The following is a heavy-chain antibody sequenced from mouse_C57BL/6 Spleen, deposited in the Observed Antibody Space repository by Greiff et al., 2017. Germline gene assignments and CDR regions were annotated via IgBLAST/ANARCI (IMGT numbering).Heavy chain of an antibody. CDR2: IDPSDSYT. CDR1: GYTFTSYW. Sequence: QVQLQQPGAELVKPGASVKLSCKASGYTFTSYWMQWVKQRPGQGLEWIGEIDPSDSYTNSNQKFKGKATLTVDTSSSTAYMQLSSLTSEDSAVYYCARKVLPDYWGQGTTLTVSS. D-gene: IGHD1-1*01. CDR3: ARKVLPDY. J-gene: IGHJ2*01. V-gene: IGHV1-50*01.